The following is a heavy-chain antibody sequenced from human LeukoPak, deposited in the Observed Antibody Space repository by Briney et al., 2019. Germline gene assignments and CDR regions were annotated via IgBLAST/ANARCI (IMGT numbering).Heavy chain of an antibody. D-gene: IGHD3-22*01. CDR3: ARQPLDYYDSSGYYGPFDY. CDR2: ISSSSGYI. CDR1: GFTFSSYS. V-gene: IGHV3-21*01. Sequence: PGGSLRLSCEASGFTFSSYSMNWVRQAPGKGLEWVSSISSSSGYIYYADSVKGRFTISRDNAKNSLYLQMNSLRAEDTAVYYCARQPLDYYDSSGYYGPFDYWGQGTLVTVSS. J-gene: IGHJ4*02.